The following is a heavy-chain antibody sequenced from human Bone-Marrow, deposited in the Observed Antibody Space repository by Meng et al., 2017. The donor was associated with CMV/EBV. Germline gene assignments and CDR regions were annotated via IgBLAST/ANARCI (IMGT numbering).Heavy chain of an antibody. D-gene: IGHD2-15*01. CDR3: ARDSAATQTQNNYYYGMDV. Sequence: SETLSLTCTVSGGSVSSGSYYWSWIRQPPGKGLEWIGYIYYSGSTNYNPSLKSRVTISVDTSKNQFSLKLSSVTAADTAVYYCARDSAATQTQNNYYYGMDVWGQGTTVTASS. CDR1: GGSVSSGSYY. V-gene: IGHV4-61*01. CDR2: IYYSGST. J-gene: IGHJ6*02.